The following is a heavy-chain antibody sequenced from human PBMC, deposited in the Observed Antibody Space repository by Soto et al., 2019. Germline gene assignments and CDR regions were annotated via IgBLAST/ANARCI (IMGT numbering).Heavy chain of an antibody. Sequence: GGSLRLSCGASGFTFSSYGMHWVRQAPGKGLEWVAVISYDGSNKYYADSVKGRFTISRDNSKNTLYLQMNSLRAEDTAVYYCAKEREQLGTYYYYYYMDVWGKGTTVTVSS. CDR1: GFTFSSYG. J-gene: IGHJ6*03. D-gene: IGHD6-6*01. CDR3: AKEREQLGTYYYYYYMDV. CDR2: ISYDGSNK. V-gene: IGHV3-30*18.